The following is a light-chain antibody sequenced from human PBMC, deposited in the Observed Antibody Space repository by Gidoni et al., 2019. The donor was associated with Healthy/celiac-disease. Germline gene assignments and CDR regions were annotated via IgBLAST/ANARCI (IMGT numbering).Light chain of an antibody. CDR3: QQYGSSPVT. J-gene: IGKJ2*01. Sequence: EIVLTQSPGTLSLPPGERATLSCRASQSVSSSYLAWYQQKPGQAPRLLIYGASSRATGIPDRFSGSGSGTDFTLTISRLEPEDFAVYYCQQYGSSPVTFXXXTKLEIK. CDR2: GAS. CDR1: QSVSSSY. V-gene: IGKV3-20*01.